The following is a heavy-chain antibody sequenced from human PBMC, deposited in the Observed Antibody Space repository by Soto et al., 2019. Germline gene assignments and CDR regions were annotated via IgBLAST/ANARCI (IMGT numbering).Heavy chain of an antibody. CDR2: SIPLLGVA. D-gene: IGHD4-17*01. V-gene: IGHV1-69*02. CDR3: ARVSVMGTVNKSYYYYMAV. Sequence: QVQLVQSGSEVKKPGSSLKDSCKPSGDTFSNHTISWVRPAPGQGLEWIGWSIPLLGVANYAQKFQGRVTITADKATYTDYMELSSMSSEDTAVYYCARVSVMGTVNKSYYYYMAVWGKGTTVTVSS. CDR1: GDTFSNHT. J-gene: IGHJ6*03.